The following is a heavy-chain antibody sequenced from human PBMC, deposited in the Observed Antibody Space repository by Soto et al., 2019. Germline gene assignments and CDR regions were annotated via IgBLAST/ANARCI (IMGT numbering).Heavy chain of an antibody. V-gene: IGHV4-39*01. CDR1: GGSISSSSYY. CDR3: ARRRRGVTQADAFDI. J-gene: IGHJ3*02. CDR2: IYYSGST. D-gene: IGHD3-10*01. Sequence: QLQLQESGPGLVKPSETLSLTCTVSGGSISSSSYYWGWIRQPPGKGLEWIGSIYYSGSTYYNPSLKSRVTISVDTSKNQFSLKLSSVTAADTAVYYCARRRRGVTQADAFDIWGQGTMVTVSS.